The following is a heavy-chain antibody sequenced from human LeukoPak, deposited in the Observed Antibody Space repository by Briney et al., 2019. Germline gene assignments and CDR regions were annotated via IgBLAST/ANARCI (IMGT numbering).Heavy chain of an antibody. CDR1: GFTFSSYA. Sequence: PGGSLRLSCAASGFTFSSYAMHWVRQAPGKGLEYVSAISSNGGSTYYANSVKGRFTISRDNSKNTLYLQMGSLRAEDMAVYYCARVGYSRNYMDVWGKGTTVTISS. CDR2: ISSNGGST. CDR3: ARVGYSRNYMDV. V-gene: IGHV3-64*01. J-gene: IGHJ6*03. D-gene: IGHD5-18*01.